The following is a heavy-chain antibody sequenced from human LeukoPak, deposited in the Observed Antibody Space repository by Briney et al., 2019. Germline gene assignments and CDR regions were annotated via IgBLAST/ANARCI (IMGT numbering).Heavy chain of an antibody. Sequence: SETLSLTCTVSGGSITNYYWGWLRQPPGKGLEYIGHIYYSGSTNYNPSLKSRVTISVDMSKNQFSLRLSSVTAADTAIFYCARQKEGGSFPNDSWRQGTLVTVSS. CDR3: ARQKEGGSFPNDS. J-gene: IGHJ4*02. V-gene: IGHV4-59*08. D-gene: IGHD1-26*01. CDR2: IYYSGST. CDR1: GGSITNYY.